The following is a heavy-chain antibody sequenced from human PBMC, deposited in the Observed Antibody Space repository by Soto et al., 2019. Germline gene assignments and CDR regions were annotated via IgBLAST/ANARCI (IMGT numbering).Heavy chain of an antibody. CDR1: GGSFSGYY. J-gene: IGHJ6*02. CDR3: ARRAGDYYGSGSYYPTYYYYYGMDV. V-gene: IGHV4-34*01. Sequence: SETLSLTCAVYGGSFSGYYWSWIRQPPGKGLEWIGEINHSGSTYYNPSLKSRVTISVDTSKNQFSLKLSSVTAADTAVYYCARRAGDYYGSGSYYPTYYYYYGMDVWGQGTTVTVSS. CDR2: INHSGST. D-gene: IGHD3-10*01.